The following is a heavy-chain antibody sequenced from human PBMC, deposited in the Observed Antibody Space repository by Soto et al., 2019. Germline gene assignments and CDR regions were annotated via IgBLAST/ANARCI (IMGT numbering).Heavy chain of an antibody. Sequence: EVQLLESGGGLVQPGGSLRLSCAASGFTFSSYAMSWVRQAPGKGLEWVSAISGSGGSTYYADSVKGRFTISRDNSKNTLYLQINSLRAEDTAVYYCAKVYYDFWSGYYYFDYWGQGTLVTVSS. D-gene: IGHD3-3*01. CDR1: GFTFSSYA. J-gene: IGHJ4*02. CDR2: ISGSGGST. CDR3: AKVYYDFWSGYYYFDY. V-gene: IGHV3-23*01.